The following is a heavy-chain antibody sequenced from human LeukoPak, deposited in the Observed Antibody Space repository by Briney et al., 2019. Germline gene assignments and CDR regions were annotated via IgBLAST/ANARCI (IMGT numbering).Heavy chain of an antibody. D-gene: IGHD3-16*01. CDR2: ISGYGGDT. Sequence: GGSLRLSCAASGFTFSNYAMSWVRQAPGKGLEWVSSISGYGGDTYYPGSVKGRFTISRENAKNSLYLQMNSLRAGDTAVYYCARGLQRGYVFYFDYWGQGTLVTVSS. J-gene: IGHJ4*02. CDR1: GFTFSNYA. CDR3: ARGLQRGYVFYFDY. V-gene: IGHV3-13*01.